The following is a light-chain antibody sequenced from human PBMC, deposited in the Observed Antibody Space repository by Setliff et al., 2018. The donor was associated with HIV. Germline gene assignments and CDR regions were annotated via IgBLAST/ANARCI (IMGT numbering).Light chain of an antibody. Sequence: QSVLAQPRSVSGSPGQSVTISCTGTGSDVGGYNYVSWYQQCPGKAPKLMIYDVSKRPSGVPDRFSGSKSGNTASPTISGLQAEDEADYHCCSYAGSYTYVFGTGTKVTVL. V-gene: IGLV2-11*01. CDR2: DVS. CDR1: GSDVGGYNY. CDR3: CSYAGSYTYV. J-gene: IGLJ1*01.